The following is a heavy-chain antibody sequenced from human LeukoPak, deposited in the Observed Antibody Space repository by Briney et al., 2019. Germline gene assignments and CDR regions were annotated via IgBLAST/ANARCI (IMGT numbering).Heavy chain of an antibody. D-gene: IGHD1/OR15-1a*01. CDR2: ISSSSSTI. V-gene: IGHV3-48*02. CDR3: ARGTYGLPYYFDY. Sequence: GGSLRLSCAASGFTFSSYSMSWVRQAPGKGLEWVSYISSSSSTIYYADSVKGRFTISRDNAKNSLYLQMNNLRDADTAVYYCARGTYGLPYYFDYWGQGTQVTASS. J-gene: IGHJ4*02. CDR1: GFTFSSYS.